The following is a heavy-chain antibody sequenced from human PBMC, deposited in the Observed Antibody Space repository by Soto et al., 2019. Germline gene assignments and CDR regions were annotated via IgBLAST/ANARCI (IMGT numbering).Heavy chain of an antibody. D-gene: IGHD3-10*01. Sequence: HPGGSLRLSCAASGFTFSNYEMNWVRQAPGKGLEWISYISTSAAAKYCADSVQGRFTISRDNAKNSLYLQMYGLRAEDTAVYYCASLLTTVNYNAKYGMDVWGQGTPVTISS. V-gene: IGHV3-48*03. CDR3: ASLLTTVNYNAKYGMDV. J-gene: IGHJ6*02. CDR1: GFTFSNYE. CDR2: ISTSAAAK.